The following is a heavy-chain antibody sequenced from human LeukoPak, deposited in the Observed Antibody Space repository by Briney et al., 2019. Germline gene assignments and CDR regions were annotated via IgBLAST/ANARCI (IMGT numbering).Heavy chain of an antibody. V-gene: IGHV4-61*02. J-gene: IGHJ6*03. D-gene: IGHD2-2*01. CDR3: ARAVVPAARGPNYMDV. CDR1: GGSISSGSYY. CDR2: IYTSGST. Sequence: PSQTLSLTCTVSGGSISSGSYYWSWIRQPAGKGLEWIGRIYTSGSTNYNPSLKSRVTISVDTSKNQFSLKLSSVTAADTAVYYCARAVVPAARGPNYMDVWAKGPRSPSP.